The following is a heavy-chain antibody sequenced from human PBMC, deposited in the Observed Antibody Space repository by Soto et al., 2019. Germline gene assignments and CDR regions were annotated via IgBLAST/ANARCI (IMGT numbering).Heavy chain of an antibody. CDR3: ARETEGYDPTPFDK. CDR2: ISSSSSDI. D-gene: IGHD5-12*01. J-gene: IGHJ4*02. V-gene: IGHV3-21*01. CDR1: GFTFSSYS. Sequence: EVQLVESGGGLVKPGGSLRLSCAASGFTFSSYSINWVCQAPGKGLEWVSSISSSSSDIYYADSVKGRFTISRDNAKNSLYLQMNSLRAEDTAVYYCARETEGYDPTPFDKWGQGTLVTVSS.